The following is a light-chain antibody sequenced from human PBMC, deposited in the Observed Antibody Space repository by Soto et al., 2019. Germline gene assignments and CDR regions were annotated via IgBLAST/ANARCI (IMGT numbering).Light chain of an antibody. CDR2: DAA. CDR3: QYYENLPIT. V-gene: IGKV1-33*01. Sequence: DIQMTQSPSSLSASVGDRVTITCQATQDISNLLNWCQQKPGKATKLMIYDAANVETGAPTRFSGRGSGTDSPFTSSILQAEDTATYYRQYYENLPITFGQGTRLEIK. CDR1: QDISNL. J-gene: IGKJ5*01.